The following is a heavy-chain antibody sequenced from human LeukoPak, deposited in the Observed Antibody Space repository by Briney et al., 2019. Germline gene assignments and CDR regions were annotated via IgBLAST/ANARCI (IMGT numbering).Heavy chain of an antibody. Sequence: SETLSLTCTVSGGSISSYYWSWIRQPPGKGLEWIGYIYYSGSTNYNPSLKSRVTISVDTSKNQFSLKLSSATAADTAVYYCARLPYSGYDYGYYYYMDVWGKGTTVTVSS. V-gene: IGHV4-59*01. CDR3: ARLPYSGYDYGYYYYMDV. D-gene: IGHD5-12*01. CDR2: IYYSGST. CDR1: GGSISSYY. J-gene: IGHJ6*03.